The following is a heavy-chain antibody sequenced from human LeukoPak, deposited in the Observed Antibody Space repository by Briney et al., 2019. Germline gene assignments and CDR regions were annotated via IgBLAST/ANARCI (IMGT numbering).Heavy chain of an antibody. CDR3: ARQRAVAATDY. D-gene: IGHD4-23*01. CDR1: GGSISSSSYY. V-gene: IGHV4-39*01. CDR2: IYYSGST. Sequence: SETLSLTCTVSGGSISSSSYYRGWIRQPPGKGLEWIGSIYYSGSTYYNPSLKSRVTISVDTSKNQFSLKLSSVTAADTAVYYCARQRAVAATDYWGQGTLVTVSS. J-gene: IGHJ4*02.